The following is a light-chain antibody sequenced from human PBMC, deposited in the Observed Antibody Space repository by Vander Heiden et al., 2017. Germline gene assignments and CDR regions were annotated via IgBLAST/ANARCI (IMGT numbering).Light chain of an antibody. CDR3: ATWDDSLSGVV. V-gene: IGLV1-44*01. Sequence: QPVLTQAPSTSGTPGQRVTISCSGSNSNIGRNTVNWYQHLPGTAPKLVIYSNDQRPSGLPDRFSGSKSGTSASLAISGLQSEDEADYYCATWDDSLSGVVFGGGTKLTVL. CDR1: NSNIGRNT. CDR2: SND. J-gene: IGLJ2*01.